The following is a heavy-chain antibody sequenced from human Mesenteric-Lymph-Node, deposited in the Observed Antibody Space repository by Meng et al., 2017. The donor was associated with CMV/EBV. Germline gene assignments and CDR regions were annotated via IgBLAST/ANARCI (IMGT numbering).Heavy chain of an antibody. Sequence: LPFAVSGGSLSSSGWWSWVRQPPGEGLGWIGEIYHSGGTNYTPSLKSRVTISVDKSENQFSLSLSSVTAADTAMYYCARGGVATTIDYWGQGTLVTVSS. CDR1: GGSLSSSGW. CDR2: IYHSGGT. D-gene: IGHD5-12*01. J-gene: IGHJ4*02. CDR3: ARGGVATTIDY. V-gene: IGHV4-4*02.